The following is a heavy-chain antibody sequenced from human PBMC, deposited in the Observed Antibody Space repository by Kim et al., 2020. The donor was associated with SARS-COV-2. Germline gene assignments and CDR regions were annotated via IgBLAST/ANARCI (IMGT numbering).Heavy chain of an antibody. J-gene: IGHJ6*02. CDR3: AKQGGIFELYTYYGMDV. CDR1: GFTFNNYG. CDR2: ISYEGSKK. D-gene: IGHD2-15*01. Sequence: GGSLRLSCTVSGFTFNNYGMHWVRQAPGKGLEWVAFISYEGSKKQYLDSLRGRSTISTDYSKNTLYLQMNSLRAEDTAVYYCAKQGGIFELYTYYGMDVWGQGTTVTVSS. V-gene: IGHV3-30*18.